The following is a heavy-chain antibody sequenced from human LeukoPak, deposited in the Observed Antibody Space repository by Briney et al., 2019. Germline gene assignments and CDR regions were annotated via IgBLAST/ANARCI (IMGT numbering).Heavy chain of an antibody. J-gene: IGHJ5*02. D-gene: IGHD1-26*01. CDR2: INPNSGGT. V-gene: IGHV1-2*02. CDR1: GYTFTGYY. Sequence: ASVKVSCDASGYTFTGYYMHWVRQAPGQGLEWMGWINPNSGGTNYAQKFQGRVTMTRDTSISTAYMELSRLRSDDTDVYYCARGRGSDYEWFDPWGQGTLVTVSS. CDR3: ARGRGSDYEWFDP.